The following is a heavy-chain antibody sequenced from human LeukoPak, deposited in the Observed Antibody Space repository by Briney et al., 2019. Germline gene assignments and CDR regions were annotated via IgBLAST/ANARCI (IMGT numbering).Heavy chain of an antibody. CDR1: GYSFSGYW. J-gene: IGHJ4*02. Sequence: GESLKISCKASGYSFSGYWIAWVRQMPGKGLEWMGIIYPGDSDTRYSPSFQGQVTISADKSISTAYLQWSSLKASDTAMYYCARHQSAATTLDYWGQGTLVTVSS. CDR2: IYPGDSDT. V-gene: IGHV5-51*01. D-gene: IGHD2-15*01. CDR3: ARHQSAATTLDY.